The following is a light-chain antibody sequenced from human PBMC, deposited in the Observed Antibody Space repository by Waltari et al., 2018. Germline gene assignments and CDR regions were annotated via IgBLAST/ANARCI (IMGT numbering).Light chain of an antibody. CDR2: DVS. CDR1: SSDVGGYNY. V-gene: IGLV2-14*01. Sequence: QSALTQPASVSGSPGQSITISCTGTSSDVGGYNYVSWYQQHPGKVPKLLIFDVSNRPAGVSNLFSGSKSGNTASLTISGLQADDESDYYCCSFTSRSTWVFGGGTKLTVL. CDR3: CSFTSRSTWV. J-gene: IGLJ3*02.